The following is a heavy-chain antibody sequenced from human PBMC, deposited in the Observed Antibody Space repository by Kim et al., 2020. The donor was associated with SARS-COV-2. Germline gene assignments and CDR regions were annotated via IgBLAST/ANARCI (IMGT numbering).Heavy chain of an antibody. CDR1: GGTFSSYA. J-gene: IGHJ4*02. CDR3: ARTYYYDSSGYSRDY. V-gene: IGHV1-69*13. Sequence: SVKVSCKASGGTFSSYAISWVRQAPGQGLEWMGGIIPTFGTANYPQKFQGRVTITADESTSTAYMELSSLRSEDTAVYYCARTYYYDSSGYSRDYWGQGTLVPVSS. CDR2: IIPTFGTA. D-gene: IGHD3-22*01.